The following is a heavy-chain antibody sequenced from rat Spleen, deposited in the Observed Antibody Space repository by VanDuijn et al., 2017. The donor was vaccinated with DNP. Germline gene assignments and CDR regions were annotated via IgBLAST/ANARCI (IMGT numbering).Heavy chain of an antibody. D-gene: IGHD4-3*01. CDR3: AKNSGYYFDY. Sequence: EVQLVESGGDLVQPGGSLKLSCAASGFTFSDYAMAWVRQSPKKGLEWVATFISDGSTTYYRDSVKGRFTFSSDDAKNTLYLQMDSLRSADTATYYCAKNSGYYFDYWGQGVMVTVSS. CDR2: FISDGSTT. J-gene: IGHJ2*01. CDR1: GFTFSDYA. V-gene: IGHV5-7*01.